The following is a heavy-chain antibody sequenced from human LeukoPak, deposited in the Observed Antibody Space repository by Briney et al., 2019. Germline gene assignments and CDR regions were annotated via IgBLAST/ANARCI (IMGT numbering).Heavy chain of an antibody. CDR1: GGTFSSYA. V-gene: IGHV1-69*05. CDR3: ARGARPRYCSSTSCYTGKGVYYYYMDV. Sequence: SVKVSCKASGGTFSSYAISWVRQAPGQGLEWMGGIIPIFGTANYAQKFQGRVTITTDESTSTAYMELSSLRSEDTAVYYCARGARPRYCSSTSCYTGKGVYYYYMDVWGKGTTVTVSS. J-gene: IGHJ6*03. D-gene: IGHD2-2*02. CDR2: IIPIFGTA.